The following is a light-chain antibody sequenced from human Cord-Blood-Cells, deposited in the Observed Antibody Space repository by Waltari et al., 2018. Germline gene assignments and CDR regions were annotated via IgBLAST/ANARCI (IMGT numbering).Light chain of an antibody. Sequence: ELVLTQSPATLSLSPGARTTLSCRASQSVSRYLAWYQQKPGQAPRLLIYDASNRATGIPARFSGSGSGTDFTLTISSLEPEDFAVYYCQQRSNWPPMYTFGQGTKLEIK. CDR2: DAS. J-gene: IGKJ2*01. V-gene: IGKV3-11*01. CDR3: QQRSNWPPMYT. CDR1: QSVSRY.